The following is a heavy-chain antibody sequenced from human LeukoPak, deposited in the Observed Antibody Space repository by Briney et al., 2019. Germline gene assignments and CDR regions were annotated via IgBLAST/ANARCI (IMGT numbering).Heavy chain of an antibody. CDR3: ARHRKARIAAAEYDY. CDR2: IYPGDSDT. J-gene: IGHJ4*02. Sequence: GESLKISCMGSGYSFNDYWIGWVRQMPGKGLEWMGIIYPGDSDTRYSPSFQGQVTISADKSISTAYLQWSSLKASDTAMYYCARHRKARIAAAEYDYWGQGTLVTVSS. CDR1: GYSFNDYW. V-gene: IGHV5-51*01. D-gene: IGHD6-13*01.